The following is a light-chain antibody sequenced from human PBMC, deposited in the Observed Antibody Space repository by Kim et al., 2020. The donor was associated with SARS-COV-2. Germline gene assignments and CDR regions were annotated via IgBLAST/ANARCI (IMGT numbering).Light chain of an antibody. CDR2: EDN. V-gene: IGLV6-57*03. CDR3: QSYDSSNVV. CDR1: SGSIASNY. J-gene: IGLJ2*01. Sequence: GKTVTISCTRSSGSIASNYVQWYQQRPGSAPTTVIYEDNQRPSGVPHRFSGSIDSSSNSASLTISGLKTEDEADYYCQSYDSSNVVFGGGTQLTVL.